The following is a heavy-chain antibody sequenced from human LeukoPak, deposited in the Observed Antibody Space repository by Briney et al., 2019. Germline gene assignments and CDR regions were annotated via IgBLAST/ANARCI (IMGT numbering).Heavy chain of an antibody. CDR1: GFTFSTHN. CDR3: ARDFGVVIPNWYFDL. CDR2: INSGSSPI. V-gene: IGHV3-48*02. J-gene: IGHJ2*01. D-gene: IGHD3-3*01. Sequence: GGSLRLSCAASGFTFSTHNMHWVRQAPGKGLEWVSYINSGSSPIYYADPVKGRFTISRDDAKNSLYLQMNSLRDVDTAVYYCARDFGVVIPNWYFDLWGRGTLVIVSS.